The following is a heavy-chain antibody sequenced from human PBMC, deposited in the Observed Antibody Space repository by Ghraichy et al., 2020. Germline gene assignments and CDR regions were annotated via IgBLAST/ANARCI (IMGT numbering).Heavy chain of an antibody. D-gene: IGHD5-24*01. CDR3: ARDRDGYYFDY. CDR1: GGSISSYY. Sequence: SETLSLTCTVSGGSISSYYWSWIRQPPGKGLEWIGYIYYSGSTNYNPSLKSRVTISVDTSKNYFSLKLSSLTAADTAVYYCARDRDGYYFDYWGQGTLVTVSS. V-gene: IGHV4-59*01. J-gene: IGHJ4*02. CDR2: IYYSGST.